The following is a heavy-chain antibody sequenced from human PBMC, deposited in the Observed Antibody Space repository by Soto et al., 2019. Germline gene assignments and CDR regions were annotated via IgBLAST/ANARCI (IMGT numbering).Heavy chain of an antibody. V-gene: IGHV4-59*01. CDR3: ARGITMVRGVIWPPIGFGP. J-gene: IGHJ5*02. CDR1: DGSISSYY. D-gene: IGHD3-10*01. CDR2: IYYSGST. Sequence: PSETLSLPFTVSDGSISSYYWSWIRQPPGKGLVWIGYIYYSGSTNYTPPLKSRVTISVDTSKNQFSLKLSSVTAADTAVYYCARGITMVRGVIWPPIGFGPWGQGTLVTVSS.